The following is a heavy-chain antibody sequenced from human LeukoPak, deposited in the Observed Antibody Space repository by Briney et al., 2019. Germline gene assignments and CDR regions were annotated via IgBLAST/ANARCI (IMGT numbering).Heavy chain of an antibody. D-gene: IGHD2-2*01. V-gene: IGHV1-18*04. Sequence: ASVKVSCKASGYTFTIYGISWVRQAPGQGLEWMGWISAYNGNTNYAQKLQGRVTMTTDTSTSTAYMELRSLRSDDTAVYYCARDPGERPADNYYYGMDVWGKGTTVTVSS. J-gene: IGHJ6*04. CDR1: GYTFTIYG. CDR3: ARDPGERPADNYYYGMDV. CDR2: ISAYNGNT.